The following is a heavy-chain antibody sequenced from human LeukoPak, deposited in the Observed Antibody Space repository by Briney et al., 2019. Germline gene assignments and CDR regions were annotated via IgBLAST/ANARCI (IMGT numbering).Heavy chain of an antibody. J-gene: IGHJ4*02. V-gene: IGHV1-18*01. CDR2: ISAYNGNT. CDR3: ARDYRVSWGTTDYFDY. CDR1: GYTFTSYG. Sequence: ASVEVSCKASGYTFTSYGISWVRQAPGQGLEWMGWISAYNGNTNYAQKLQGRVTMTTDTSTSTAYMELRSLRSDDTAVYYCARDYRVSWGTTDYFDYWGQGTLVTVSS. D-gene: IGHD3-16*01.